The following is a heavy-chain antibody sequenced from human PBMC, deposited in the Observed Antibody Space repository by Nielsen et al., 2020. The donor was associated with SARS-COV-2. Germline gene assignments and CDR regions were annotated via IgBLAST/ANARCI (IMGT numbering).Heavy chain of an antibody. V-gene: IGHV3-33*01. J-gene: IGHJ1*01. CDR2: IWYDGSNK. CDR3: AREGYCSGGSCYSPFQH. D-gene: IGHD2-15*01. CDR1: GFTFSSYG. Sequence: GESLKISCAASGFTFSSYGMHWVRQAPGKGLEWVAVIWYDGSNKYYADSVKGRFTISRDNSKNTLYLQMNSLRAEDTAVYYCAREGYCSGGSCYSPFQHWGQGTLVTVSS.